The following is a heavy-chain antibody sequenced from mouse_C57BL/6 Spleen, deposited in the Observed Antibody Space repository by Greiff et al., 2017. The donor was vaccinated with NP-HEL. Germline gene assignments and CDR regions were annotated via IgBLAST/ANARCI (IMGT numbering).Heavy chain of an antibody. CDR3: ARSVYDSHGAWFAY. Sequence: VQLQQSGPELVKPGASVKISCKASGYTFTDYYMNWVKQSHGKSLEWIGDINPNNGGTSYNQKFKGKATLTVDKSSSTAYMELRSLTSEDSAVYYCARSVYDSHGAWFAYWGQGTLVTVSA. CDR1: GYTFTDYY. D-gene: IGHD2-3*01. V-gene: IGHV1-26*01. J-gene: IGHJ3*01. CDR2: INPNNGGT.